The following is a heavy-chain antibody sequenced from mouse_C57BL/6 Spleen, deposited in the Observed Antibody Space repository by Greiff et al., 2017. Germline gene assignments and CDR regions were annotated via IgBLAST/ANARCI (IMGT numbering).Heavy chain of an antibody. V-gene: IGHV5-17*01. Sequence: EVQLVESGGGLVKPGESLKLSCAASGFTFSAYGMHWVRQTPEKGLEWVAYISSGSSTIYYADTVKGRFTISRDNAKNPLFLQMTSLRSEDTAMYYCARSGVAYYAMGGWGQGISVSAST. J-gene: IGHJ4*01. CDR3: ARSGVAYYAMGG. CDR2: ISSGSSTI. CDR1: GFTFSAYG.